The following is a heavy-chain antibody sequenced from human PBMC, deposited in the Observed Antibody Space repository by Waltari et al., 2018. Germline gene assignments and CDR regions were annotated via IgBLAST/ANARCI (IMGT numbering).Heavy chain of an antibody. CDR3: ARGYSGTVTMALWYFDL. CDR2: ISSSSSYI. J-gene: IGHJ2*01. D-gene: IGHD4-17*01. V-gene: IGHV3-21*01. Sequence: EVQLVESGGGLVKPGGSLRLSCAASGFTFSSYSMNWVRQAPGQGLAWVSSISSSSSYIYYADSGKGRFTISRDKAKNSLYLQMNSLRAEDTAVDYCARGYSGTVTMALWYFDLWGRGTLVTVSS. CDR1: GFTFSSYS.